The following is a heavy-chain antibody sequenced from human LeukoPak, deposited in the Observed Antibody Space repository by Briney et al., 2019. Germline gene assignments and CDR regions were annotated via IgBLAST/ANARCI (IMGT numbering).Heavy chain of an antibody. CDR1: GFAFSTYN. J-gene: IGHJ4*02. Sequence: GGSLRLSCAASGFAFSTYNMNWVRQAPGKGLEWVSSITRSSGNMYYADSVKGRFTISRDNAKNSLYLQMNSLRAEDTAVYYCARRGYTYGYDYWGQGTLVTVSS. D-gene: IGHD5-18*01. CDR3: ARRGYTYGYDY. V-gene: IGHV3-21*01. CDR2: ITRSSGNM.